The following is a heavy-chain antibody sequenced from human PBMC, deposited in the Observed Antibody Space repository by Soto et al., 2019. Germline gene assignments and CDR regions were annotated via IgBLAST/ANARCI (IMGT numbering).Heavy chain of an antibody. D-gene: IGHD5-18*01. CDR2: ISYSGTT. CDR1: GDSISSINNY. J-gene: IGHJ5*02. V-gene: IGHV4-30-4*01. Sequence: PSENLSLTCTVSGDSISSINNYWSWIRQPPGEGLEWIGFISYSGTTSYSPSLKSRVAISLDTSKNQFSLSLNFVTAADTAVYYCARGRGYSYGLDAWAQGSLVT. CDR3: ARGRGYSYGLDA.